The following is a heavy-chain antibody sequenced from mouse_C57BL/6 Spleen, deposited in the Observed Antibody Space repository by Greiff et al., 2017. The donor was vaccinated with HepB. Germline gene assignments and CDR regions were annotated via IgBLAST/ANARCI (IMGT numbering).Heavy chain of an antibody. CDR3: ARDGSGNYFDY. D-gene: IGHD1-3*01. CDR2: ISDGGSYT. V-gene: IGHV5-4*01. CDR1: GFTFSSYA. Sequence: DVQLVESGGGLVKPGGSLKLSCAASGFTFSSYAMSWVRQTPEKRLEWVATISDGGSYTYYPDNVKGRFTISRDNAKNNLYLQMSHLKSEDTAMYYCARDGSGNYFDYWGQGTTLTVSS. J-gene: IGHJ2*01.